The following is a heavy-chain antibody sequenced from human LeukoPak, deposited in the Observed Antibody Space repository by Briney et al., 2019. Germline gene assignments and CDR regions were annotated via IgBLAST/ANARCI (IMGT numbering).Heavy chain of an antibody. CDR3: ARRVEVAGGRQSDY. J-gene: IGHJ4*02. CDR1: GFTFSSYS. Sequence: GGSLRLSCAASGFTFSSYSMNWVRQAPGKGLEWVSHISISSSTIYYADSVKGRFTISRDNAKNSLYLEMNSLRAEDTAVYYCARRVEVAGGRQSDYWGQGTLVTVSS. D-gene: IGHD6-13*01. V-gene: IGHV3-48*01. CDR2: ISISSSTI.